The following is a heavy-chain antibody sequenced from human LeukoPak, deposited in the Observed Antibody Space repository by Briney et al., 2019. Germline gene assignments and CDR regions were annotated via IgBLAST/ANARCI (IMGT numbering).Heavy chain of an antibody. J-gene: IGHJ6*03. V-gene: IGHV3-20*04. CDR1: GFTFSSYA. Sequence: GGSLRLSCAASGFTFSSYAMSWVRQAPGKGLEWVSGINWNGGSTGYADSVKGRFTISRDNAKNSLYLQMNSLRAEDTALYYCARDGYYYDSSGYQPYYYYYMDVWGKGTTVTVSS. CDR3: ARDGYYYDSSGYQPYYYYYMDV. CDR2: INWNGGST. D-gene: IGHD3-22*01.